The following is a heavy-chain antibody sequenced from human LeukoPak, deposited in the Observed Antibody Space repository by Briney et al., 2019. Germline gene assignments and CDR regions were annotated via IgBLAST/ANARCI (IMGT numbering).Heavy chain of an antibody. D-gene: IGHD2-2*01. Sequence: ASVKVSCKASGYTFTSYAISWVRQAPGQGLEWMGWMNPNRGNTDYAQKFQGRVPMTRNTSISTAYMELRSLRSEDTAVYYCARADCSNTSCSNWFDPWGQGTLVTVSS. CDR3: ARADCSNTSCSNWFDP. J-gene: IGHJ5*02. CDR1: GYTFTSYA. CDR2: MNPNRGNT. V-gene: IGHV1-8*01.